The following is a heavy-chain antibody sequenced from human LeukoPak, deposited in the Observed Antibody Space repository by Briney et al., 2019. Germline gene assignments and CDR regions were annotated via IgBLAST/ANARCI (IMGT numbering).Heavy chain of an antibody. CDR3: ARAAYGSTYLFDS. D-gene: IGHD6-13*01. CDR2: IYYSGST. CDR1: GGSIRSYY. J-gene: IGHJ4*02. Sequence: SETLSLTCTVSGGSIRSYYWSWIRQPPGKGLEWIAYIYYSGSTNYNPSLKSRVTISVDTSKNQFSLKVTSVTAADTAIYYCARAAYGSTYLFDSWGQGTLVTVSS. V-gene: IGHV4-59*01.